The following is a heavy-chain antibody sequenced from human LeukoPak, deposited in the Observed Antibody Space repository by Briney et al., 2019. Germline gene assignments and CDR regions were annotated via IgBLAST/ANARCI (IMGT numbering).Heavy chain of an antibody. CDR3: AKPPLLWFGELFHSGFFDY. V-gene: IGHV3-23*01. D-gene: IGHD3-10*01. Sequence: GGSLRLSCAASGFTFDDYAMSWVRQAPGKGLEWVSAISGSGGSTYYADSVKGRFTISRDNSKNTLYLQMNSLRAEDTAVYYCAKPPLLWFGELFHSGFFDYWGQGTLVTVSS. J-gene: IGHJ4*02. CDR2: ISGSGGST. CDR1: GFTFDDYA.